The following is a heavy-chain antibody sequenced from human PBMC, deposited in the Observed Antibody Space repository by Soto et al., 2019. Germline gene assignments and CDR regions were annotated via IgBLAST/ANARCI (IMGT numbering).Heavy chain of an antibody. J-gene: IGHJ4*02. D-gene: IGHD4-17*01. CDR2: IYNSGST. V-gene: IGHV4-59*01. Sequence: AETLSLTCTVSGGSISIYYWSWIRQPPGKGLEWIGYIYNSGSTNYNPSLKSRVTISVDTSKNQFSLKLSSVTAADTAVYYCAYGDSRGPFDSWGQGNLVTVS. CDR3: AYGDSRGPFDS. CDR1: GGSISIYY.